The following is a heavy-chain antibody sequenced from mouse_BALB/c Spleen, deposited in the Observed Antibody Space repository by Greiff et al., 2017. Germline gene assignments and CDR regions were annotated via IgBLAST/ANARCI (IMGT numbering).Heavy chain of an antibody. CDR1: GFTFSSYA. Sequence: EVKLVESGGGLVKPGGSLKLSCAASGFTFSSYAMSWVRQTPEKRLEWVASISSGGSTYYPDSVKGRFTISRDNARNILYLQMSSLRSEDTAMYYCARHPLQWYFDVWGAGTTVTVSS. CDR2: ISSGGST. CDR3: ARHPLQWYFDV. J-gene: IGHJ1*01. V-gene: IGHV5-6-5*01. D-gene: IGHD1-2*01.